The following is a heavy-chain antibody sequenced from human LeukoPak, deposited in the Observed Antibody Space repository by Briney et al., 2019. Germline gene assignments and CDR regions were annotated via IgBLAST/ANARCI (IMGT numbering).Heavy chain of an antibody. CDR1: GFTFSSYE. CDR2: ISSSGSII. D-gene: IGHD1-26*01. Sequence: PGGSLRLSCAASGFTFSSYEMNWVRQAPGKGLEWVSYISSSGSIISYADSVKGRFTISRDNAKNSLYLQVNRLRAEDTAVYYCARTLVGGTNWFDPWGQGTLVTVSS. J-gene: IGHJ5*02. CDR3: ARTLVGGTNWFDP. V-gene: IGHV3-48*03.